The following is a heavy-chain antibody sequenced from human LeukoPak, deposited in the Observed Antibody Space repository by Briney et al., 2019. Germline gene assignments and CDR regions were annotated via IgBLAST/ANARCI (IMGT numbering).Heavy chain of an antibody. CDR2: IYPGDSDT. CDR1: GYSFTSYW. D-gene: IGHD6-13*01. J-gene: IGHJ3*02. CDR3: ARGGISSSWVDDAFDI. Sequence: GESLKISCKGSGYSFTSYWIGWVRQVPGKGLEWMGIIYPGDSDTRYSPSFQGQVTISADKSISTAYLQWSSLKASDTAMYYCARGGISSSWVDDAFDIWGQGAMVTVSS. V-gene: IGHV5-51*01.